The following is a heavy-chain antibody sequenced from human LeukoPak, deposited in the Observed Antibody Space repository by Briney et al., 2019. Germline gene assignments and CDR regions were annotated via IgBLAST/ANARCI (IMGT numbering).Heavy chain of an antibody. CDR3: ARDGITMIRGASQTNYYYGMDV. D-gene: IGHD3-10*01. J-gene: IGHJ6*02. CDR1: GGSISSYY. Sequence: SETLSLTCTVSGGSISSYYWSWIRQPPGKGLEWIGYIYYSGSTNYNPSLKSQVTISVDTSKNQFSLKLSSVTAADTAVYYCARDGITMIRGASQTNYYYGMDVWGQGTTVTVSS. V-gene: IGHV4-59*01. CDR2: IYYSGST.